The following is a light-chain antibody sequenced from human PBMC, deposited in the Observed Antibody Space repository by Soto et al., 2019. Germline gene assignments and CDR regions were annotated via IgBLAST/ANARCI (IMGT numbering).Light chain of an antibody. V-gene: IGKV1-5*03. J-gene: IGKJ1*01. Sequence: DIRMTQSPPTLSANVGDRVTITCRASQSISSWLAWYQQKPGKAPKLLVYKASTLQSGVPLRFSGSGSGTEFTLTISSLQPDDFAIYYCQQYKSFWTFGQGTKVEIK. CDR3: QQYKSFWT. CDR2: KAS. CDR1: QSISSW.